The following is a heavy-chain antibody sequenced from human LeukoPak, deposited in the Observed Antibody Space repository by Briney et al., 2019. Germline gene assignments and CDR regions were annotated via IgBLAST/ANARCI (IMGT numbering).Heavy chain of an antibody. J-gene: IGHJ4*02. D-gene: IGHD3-10*01. CDR3: ARRIWFGESVFDY. CDR2: IRYDGSNK. CDR1: GFTFSSYG. V-gene: IGHV3-30*02. Sequence: GGSLRLSCAASGFTFSSYGMHWVRQAPGKGLEWVAFIRYDGSNKYYADSVKGRFTISRDNSKNTLYLQMNSLRAEDTAVYYCARRIWFGESVFDYWGQGTLVTVSS.